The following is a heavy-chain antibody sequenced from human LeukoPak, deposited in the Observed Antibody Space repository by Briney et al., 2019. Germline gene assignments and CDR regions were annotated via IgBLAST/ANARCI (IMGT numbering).Heavy chain of an antibody. CDR1: GFTFRDSA. J-gene: IGHJ3*01. CDR3: ARDIELST. Sequence: PGGSLRLSCAASGFTFRDSAMSWVRQAPGKGLEWVSLISFNGDNTYYTDSVKGRFTISRDNSKDTLYLQMNSLRAEDTAIYYCARDIELSTWGLGTMVTVSS. V-gene: IGHV3-23*01. D-gene: IGHD3-16*02. CDR2: ISFNGDNT.